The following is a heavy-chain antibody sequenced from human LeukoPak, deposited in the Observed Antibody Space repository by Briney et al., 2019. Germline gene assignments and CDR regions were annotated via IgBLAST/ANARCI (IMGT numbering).Heavy chain of an antibody. D-gene: IGHD1-26*01. CDR1: GGSISSSTYY. J-gene: IGHJ3*02. CDR2: IYYSGST. CDR3: ATPYSGGYHGLDI. Sequence: PSQILSLTCTVSGGSISSSTYYWGWIRQPPGKGLEWIGSIYYSGSTYYNPSLKSRVTISVDTSKNQFSLKLNSVTAADTAVYYCATPYSGGYHGLDIWGQGTMVTVSS. V-gene: IGHV4-39*01.